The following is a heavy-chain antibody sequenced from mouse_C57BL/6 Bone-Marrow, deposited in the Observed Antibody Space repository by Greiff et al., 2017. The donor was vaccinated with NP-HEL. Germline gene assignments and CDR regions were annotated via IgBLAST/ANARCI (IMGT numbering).Heavy chain of an antibody. J-gene: IGHJ3*01. V-gene: IGHV1-81*01. CDR1: GYTFTSYD. CDR3: ARKLLRAY. CDR2: IYPRSGNT. Sequence: QVLLKESGAELVRPGASVKLSCTASGYTFTSYDISWVKQSPGQGLEWIGEIYPRSGNTYYNEKFKGKATLTAAKSSSTAYMELRRLTSEDYAVYYCARKLLRAYWGQGTLVTVSA.